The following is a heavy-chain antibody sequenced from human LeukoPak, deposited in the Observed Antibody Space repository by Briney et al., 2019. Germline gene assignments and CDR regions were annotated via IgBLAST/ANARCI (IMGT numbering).Heavy chain of an antibody. D-gene: IGHD4-11*01. CDR3: AREDYIPLFDY. CDR2: ISISSSII. V-gene: IGHV3-48*04. Sequence: GSLRLSCAASGFTFSSYNMNWVRQAPGKGLEWVSYISISSSIIYYADSVKGRFTISRDNAKNSLYLQMNSLRAEDTAVYYCAREDYIPLFDYWGQGTLVTVSS. CDR1: GFTFSSYN. J-gene: IGHJ4*02.